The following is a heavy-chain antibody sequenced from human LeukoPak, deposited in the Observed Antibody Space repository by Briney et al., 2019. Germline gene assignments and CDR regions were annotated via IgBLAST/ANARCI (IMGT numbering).Heavy chain of an antibody. D-gene: IGHD3-10*01. J-gene: IGHJ6*03. V-gene: IGHV1-69*05. CDR2: IIPIFGTA. CDR1: GYTFTNYG. Sequence: GASVKVSCKASGYTFTNYGINWVRQAPGQGLEWMGGIIPIFGTANYAQKFQGRVTITTDESTSTAYMELSSLRSEDTAVYYCARGRLTMVHIGVNYYYYMDVWGKGTTVTVSS. CDR3: ARGRLTMVHIGVNYYYYMDV.